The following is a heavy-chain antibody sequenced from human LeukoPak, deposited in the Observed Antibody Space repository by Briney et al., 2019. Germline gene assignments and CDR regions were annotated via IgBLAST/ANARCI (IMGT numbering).Heavy chain of an antibody. CDR2: FDPEDGET. D-gene: IGHD6-19*01. CDR1: GYTLTELS. CDR3: ATDHKWLVLSTGGRDAFDI. J-gene: IGHJ3*02. V-gene: IGHV1-24*01. Sequence: ASVTVSCKVSGYTLTELSMHWVRQAPGKGLAWMGGFDPEDGETIYAQKFQGRVTMTEDTSTDTAYMELSSLRSEDTAVYYCATDHKWLVLSTGGRDAFDIWGQGTRVTVSS.